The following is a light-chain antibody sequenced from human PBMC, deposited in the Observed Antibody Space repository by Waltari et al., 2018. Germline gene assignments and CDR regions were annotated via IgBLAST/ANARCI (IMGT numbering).Light chain of an antibody. V-gene: IGKV1-39*01. Sequence: IQMTQSTSSLSASVGARLTITCRESQSISSYLNWDQQKPGKARKLLISAASSLQSGVPSRFSGSGAGTDFTLTISSLQPEDCATYYCQQRYSTRLTFGGGTKVEIK. CDR2: AAS. CDR3: QQRYSTRLT. CDR1: QSISSY. J-gene: IGKJ4*01.